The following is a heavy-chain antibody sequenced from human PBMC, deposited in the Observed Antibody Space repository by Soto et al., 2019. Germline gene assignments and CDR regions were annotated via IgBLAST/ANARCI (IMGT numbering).Heavy chain of an antibody. CDR1: GGSFSGYY. CDR2: INHSGST. J-gene: IGHJ6*02. V-gene: IGHV4-34*01. D-gene: IGHD6-13*01. Sequence: QVQLQQWGAGLLKPSETLSLTCAVSGGSFSGYYWRWIRQPPGKGLEWLGEINHSGSTNYNPSLKSRVTISVDTSKNQCPRKRSSGTAADTAVYCGAREPRRDSSSLKMDGMDVWGQGTTVTVSS. CDR3: AREPRRDSSSLKMDGMDV.